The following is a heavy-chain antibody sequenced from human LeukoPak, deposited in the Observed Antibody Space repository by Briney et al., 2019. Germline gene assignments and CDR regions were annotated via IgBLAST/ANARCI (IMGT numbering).Heavy chain of an antibody. CDR3: ARDRGGGNLRGFDY. V-gene: IGHV3-48*02. D-gene: IGHD4-23*01. CDR2: ISSSSSTI. J-gene: IGHJ4*02. CDR1: GFTFSRYS. Sequence: GGSLRLSCAASGFTFSRYSMNWVRQAPGNGLEWVSSISSSSSTIYYADSVKGRFTISRDNAKNSLYLQMNSLRDEDTAVYYCARDRGGGNLRGFDYWGQGTLVTVSS.